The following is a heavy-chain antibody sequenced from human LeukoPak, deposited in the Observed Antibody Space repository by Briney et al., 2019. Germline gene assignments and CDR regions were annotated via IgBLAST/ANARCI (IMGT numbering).Heavy chain of an antibody. CDR1: GISFSGNW. CDR2: IRYDGSAK. V-gene: IGHV3-7*01. CDR3: AFSNAFKV. J-gene: IGHJ4*02. Sequence: GGSLRLSCAASGISFSGNWMGWVRQAPGEGLEWVASIRYDGSAKYNADSVKGRFTISRDNAKNSLYLEMNSLTAEDTAVYYCAFSNAFKVWGQGTLVTVSS. D-gene: IGHD2-8*01.